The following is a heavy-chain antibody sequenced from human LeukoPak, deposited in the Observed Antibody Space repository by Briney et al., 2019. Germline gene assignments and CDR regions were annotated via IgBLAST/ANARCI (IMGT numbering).Heavy chain of an antibody. D-gene: IGHD5-12*01. CDR2: INPNSGGT. V-gene: IGHV1-2*02. CDR3: ARYSGYDEPFEY. Sequence: GALVKVSCKASGYTFTGYYMHWVRQAPGQGLEWMGWINPNSGGTSYAQKFQGRVTMTRDTSVTTAYMELSRLRSDDTAVYYCARYSGYDEPFEYWGQGTLVTVSS. CDR1: GYTFTGYY. J-gene: IGHJ4*02.